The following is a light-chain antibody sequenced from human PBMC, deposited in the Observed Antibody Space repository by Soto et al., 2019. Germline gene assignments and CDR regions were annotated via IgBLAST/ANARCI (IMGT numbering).Light chain of an antibody. CDR2: GAS. CDR1: QSVSSTY. J-gene: IGKJ3*01. Sequence: EIVLTQSPGTLSLSPGERATLSCRASQSVSSTYLGWYQQKPGQAPRLLISGASSSATGIPDRVSGSGAGTGFTLAISRLAPEDFAVYYCQQYGSMPFTFGPGNKVDI. CDR3: QQYGSMPFT. V-gene: IGKV3-20*01.